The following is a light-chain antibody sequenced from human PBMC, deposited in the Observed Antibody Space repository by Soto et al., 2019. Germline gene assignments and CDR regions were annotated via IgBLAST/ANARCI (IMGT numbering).Light chain of an antibody. Sequence: VLTQSPATLSLSPGEGASLSCRASQSISKYVAWYQQKPGQAPRLLIYDATNRATGIPARFSGSGYGTDFTLTISSLAPEDFAVYFCQERSHWPSLTCGGGTKVEI. CDR1: QSISKY. V-gene: IGKV3-11*01. CDR2: DAT. CDR3: QERSHWPSLT. J-gene: IGKJ4*01.